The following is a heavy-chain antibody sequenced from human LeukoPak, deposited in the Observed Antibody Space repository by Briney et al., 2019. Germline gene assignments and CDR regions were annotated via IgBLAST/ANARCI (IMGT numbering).Heavy chain of an antibody. Sequence: GGSLRLSCVASGFTFSSYWMAWVRQAPGKGLEWVANTYQDGSEKNYVDSVKGRLTISRDNAKNLLCLQMNSLRAEDTAVYYCARDRGYSTFDMWGQGTMVTVSS. CDR2: TYQDGSEK. CDR3: ARDRGYSTFDM. CDR1: GFTFSSYW. V-gene: IGHV3-7*05. D-gene: IGHD5-18*01. J-gene: IGHJ3*02.